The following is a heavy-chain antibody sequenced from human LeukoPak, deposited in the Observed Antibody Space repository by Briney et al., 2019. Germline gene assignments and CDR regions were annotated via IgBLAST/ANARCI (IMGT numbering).Heavy chain of an antibody. D-gene: IGHD3-22*01. J-gene: IGHJ5*02. CDR1: GDSVSSNSAA. V-gene: IGHV6-1*01. CDR2: TYYRSKWYN. Sequence: SQTLSLTCAISGDSVSSNSAAWNWIRQSPSRGLEWLGRTYYRSKWYNDYAVSVKSRITINPDTSKNQFSLKLSSVTAADTAVYYCARDRSDYYDTNRFDPWGQGTLVTVSS. CDR3: ARDRSDYYDTNRFDP.